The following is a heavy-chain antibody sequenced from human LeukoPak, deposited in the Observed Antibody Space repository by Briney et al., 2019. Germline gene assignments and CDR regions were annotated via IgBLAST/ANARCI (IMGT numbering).Heavy chain of an antibody. J-gene: IGHJ4*02. CDR1: GGSISSGGYY. CDR2: IYYSGST. Sequence: KTSETLSLTCTVSGGSISSGGYYWSWTRQPPGKGLEWIGYIYYSGSTNYNPSLKSRVTISVDTSKNQFSLKLSSVTAADTAVYYCARRVDSTSRGQYYFDYWGQGTLVTVSS. CDR3: ARRVDSTSRGQYYFDY. V-gene: IGHV4-61*08. D-gene: IGHD2-2*01.